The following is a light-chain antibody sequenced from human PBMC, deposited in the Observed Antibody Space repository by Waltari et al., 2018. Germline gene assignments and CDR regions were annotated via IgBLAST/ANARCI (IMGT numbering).Light chain of an antibody. CDR3: QSSDSSVTFAV. CDR1: NLPQQY. CDR2: RDK. J-gene: IGLJ2*01. V-gene: IGLV3-25*03. Sequence: SPDLTQPPSVSVSPGQTATITCFGDNLPQQYVPWYQQRPGQVPVMLIYRDKERPSGIPERFSGSTSGTRATLTIRGAQAEDGAHYYCQSSDSSVTFAVFGGGTKLTVL.